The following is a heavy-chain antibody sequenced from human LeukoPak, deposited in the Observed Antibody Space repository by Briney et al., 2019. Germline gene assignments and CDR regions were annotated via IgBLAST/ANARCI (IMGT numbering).Heavy chain of an antibody. Sequence: SETLSLTCTVSGGSISSYYWSWIRQPPGKGLEWIGYIYYSGSTNYNPSLKSRVTISVDTSKNQFSLKLSSVTAADTAVYYCARAVSGSYYLYYYYMDVWGKGTTVTISS. J-gene: IGHJ6*03. V-gene: IGHV4-59*01. CDR3: ARAVSGSYYLYYYYMDV. CDR1: GGSISSYY. CDR2: IYYSGST. D-gene: IGHD3-10*01.